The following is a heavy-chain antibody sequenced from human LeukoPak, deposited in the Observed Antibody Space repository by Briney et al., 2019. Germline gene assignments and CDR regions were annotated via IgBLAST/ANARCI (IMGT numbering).Heavy chain of an antibody. CDR1: GFSFSSYI. V-gene: IGHV3-48*04. CDR2: ISSSSSTI. Sequence: GGSLRLSCAASGFSFSSYIMNWVRQAPGKGLEWVSHISSSSSTIYYADSVKGRFTISRDNAKNSLYLQMNSLRAEDTAVYYCARERGAGLSSSWIDYWGQGALVTVSS. D-gene: IGHD6-13*01. CDR3: ARERGAGLSSSWIDY. J-gene: IGHJ4*02.